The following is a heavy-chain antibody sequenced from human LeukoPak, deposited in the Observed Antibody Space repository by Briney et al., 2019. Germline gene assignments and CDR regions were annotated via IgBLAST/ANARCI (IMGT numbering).Heavy chain of an antibody. CDR2: IKEDGSEK. D-gene: IGHD3-10*01. CDR1: GFIFSTYW. V-gene: IGHV3-7*02. J-gene: IGHJ3*01. CDR3: ARGPYYNPSDAFDL. Sequence: QPGGSLRLSCAASGFIFSTYWMSWVRQAPGKGLEWVAHIKEDGSEKYDVDSVKGRFTISRDNAKNSLFLQMNSLRAEDTAVYYCARGPYYNPSDAFDLWGQGTVVTVFS.